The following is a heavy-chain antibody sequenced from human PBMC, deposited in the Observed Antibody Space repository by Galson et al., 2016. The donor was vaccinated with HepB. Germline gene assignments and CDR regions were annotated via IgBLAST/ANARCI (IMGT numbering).Heavy chain of an antibody. CDR2: ISVKNGYT. Sequence: SVKVSCKASGYTFSSYGITWVRQAPGQGLEWMGWISVKNGYTKYTQKLQGRVTMTTDTSTNTAYMELRSLRSDDTAVYYCARDRAYTWPEVHMFYDYGMDVWGQGTTVTVSS. J-gene: IGHJ6*02. D-gene: IGHD1-1*01. CDR1: GYTFSSYG. V-gene: IGHV1-18*04. CDR3: ARDRAYTWPEVHMFYDYGMDV.